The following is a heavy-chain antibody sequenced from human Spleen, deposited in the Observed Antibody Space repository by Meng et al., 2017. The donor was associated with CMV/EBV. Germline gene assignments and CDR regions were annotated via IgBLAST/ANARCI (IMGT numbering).Heavy chain of an antibody. CDR1: GITFKSYS. CDR2: ISFTSTYI. Sequence: GGSLRLSCEASGITFKSYSMNWVRQAPGKGLQWVAYISFTSTYIHYAESVKGRFTISRDKAKNTLYLQMNSLRAEDTAVYYSARATEYISHYFDSWGQGTLVTVSS. J-gene: IGHJ4*02. V-gene: IGHV3-21*05. D-gene: IGHD5-12*01. CDR3: ARATEYISHYFDS.